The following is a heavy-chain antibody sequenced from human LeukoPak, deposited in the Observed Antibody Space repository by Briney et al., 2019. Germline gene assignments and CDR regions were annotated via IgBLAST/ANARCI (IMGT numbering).Heavy chain of an antibody. J-gene: IGHJ6*03. CDR2: INHSGST. CDR3: ARGADSYCTNGVCYLYYYYYMDV. V-gene: IGHV4-34*01. Sequence: PSETLSLTCAVYGGSFSGYYWSWIRQPPGKGLEWIGEINHSGSTNYNPSLKSRVTISVDTSKNQFSLKLSSVTAADTAVYYCARGADSYCTNGVCYLYYYYYMDVWGKGTTVTVSS. D-gene: IGHD2-8*01. CDR1: GGSFSGYY.